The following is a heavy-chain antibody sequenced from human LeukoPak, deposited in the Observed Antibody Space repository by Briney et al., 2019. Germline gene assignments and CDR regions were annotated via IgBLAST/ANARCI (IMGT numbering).Heavy chain of an antibody. V-gene: IGHV3-21*04. CDR3: AKDAGVWFGEPFDY. D-gene: IGHD3-10*01. CDR2: ISSSSSYI. CDR1: GFTFSSYS. Sequence: GGSLRLSCAASGFTFSSYSMNWVRQAPGKGLEWVSSISSSSSYIYYADSVKGRFTISRDNAKNSLYLQMNSLRAEDTAVYYCAKDAGVWFGEPFDYWGQGTLVTVSS. J-gene: IGHJ4*02.